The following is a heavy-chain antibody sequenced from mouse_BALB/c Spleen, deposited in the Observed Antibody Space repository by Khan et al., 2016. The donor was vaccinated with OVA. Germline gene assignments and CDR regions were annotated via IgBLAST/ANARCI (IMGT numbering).Heavy chain of an antibody. CDR3: TRSGYGSFAY. D-gene: IGHD2-2*01. Sequence: VKLQESGAELVKPGASVKLSCKASGYTFTNYYMYWVKQRPGQGLEWIGEINPNNGGTNFNEKFKSKATLTVDKSSSTAYMQLRSLTSEDSAVYYCTRSGYGSFAYWGQGTLVTVSA. J-gene: IGHJ3*01. CDR2: INPNNGGT. V-gene: IGHV1S81*02. CDR1: GYTFTNYY.